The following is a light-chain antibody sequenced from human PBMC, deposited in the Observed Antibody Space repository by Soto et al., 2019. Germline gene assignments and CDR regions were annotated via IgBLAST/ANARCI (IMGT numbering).Light chain of an antibody. CDR1: QSVSSN. V-gene: IGKV3-15*01. CDR2: GAS. J-gene: IGKJ1*01. CDR3: QHYNNWPPET. Sequence: EIVMTQSPATLSVSPGERATLSCRASQSVSSNLAWYQQKPGQAPRLLIYGASTRATGIPARFRGSGSGSEFTLTISSLQSEYFAVYYCQHYNNWPPETFGQGTKVEIK.